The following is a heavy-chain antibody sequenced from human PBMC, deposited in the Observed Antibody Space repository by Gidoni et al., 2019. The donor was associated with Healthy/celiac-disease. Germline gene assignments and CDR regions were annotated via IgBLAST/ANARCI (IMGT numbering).Heavy chain of an antibody. CDR3: AREGAYGDYWVKYYFDY. Sequence: QVQLQESGPGLVKPSETLSLTCTVSGGSISSYYWSWIRQPAGKGLEWIGRIYTSGSTNYNPSLKSRVTMSVDTSKNQFSLKLSSVTAADTAVYYCAREGAYGDYWVKYYFDYWSQGTLVTVSS. CDR1: GGSISSYY. V-gene: IGHV4-4*07. J-gene: IGHJ4*02. D-gene: IGHD4-17*01. CDR2: IYTSGST.